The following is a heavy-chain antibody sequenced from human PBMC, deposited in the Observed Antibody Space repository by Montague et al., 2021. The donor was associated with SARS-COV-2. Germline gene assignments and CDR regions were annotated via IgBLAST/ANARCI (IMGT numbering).Heavy chain of an antibody. CDR1: GGSFSVYY. CDR2: ISQSGTA. Sequence: SETLSLTCAVYGGSFSVYYWSWLRQSPRSGLEWIAEISQSGTAHYNPSLESRVSISIDTSRNQFTLKLGSVTAADTAMYYCARGREVERAARTLVAFDMWGQGTMVTVSS. D-gene: IGHD1-1*01. J-gene: IGHJ3*02. CDR3: ARGREVERAARTLVAFDM. V-gene: IGHV4-34*01.